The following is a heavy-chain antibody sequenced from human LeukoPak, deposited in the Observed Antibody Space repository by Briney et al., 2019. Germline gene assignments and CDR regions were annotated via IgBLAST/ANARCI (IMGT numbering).Heavy chain of an antibody. CDR1: GFTFSSYA. CDR2: ISGSGGST. D-gene: IGHD6-6*01. CDR3: AKDGDSSSTRY. Sequence: GGSLRLSCAASGFTFSSYAMSWVRQAPGKGLEWVSAISGSGGSTYYVDSVKGRFTISRDNSKNTLYLQMNSLRAEDTAVYYCAKDGDSSSTRYWGQGTLVTVSS. V-gene: IGHV3-23*01. J-gene: IGHJ4*02.